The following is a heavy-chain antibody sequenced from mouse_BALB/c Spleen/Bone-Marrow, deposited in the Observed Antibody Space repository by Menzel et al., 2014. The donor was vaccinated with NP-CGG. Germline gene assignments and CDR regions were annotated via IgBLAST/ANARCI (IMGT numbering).Heavy chain of an antibody. CDR1: GFTFTDYY. V-gene: IGHV7-3*02. CDR3: ARDRGGLLHDY. CDR2: IRNKANGYTT. Sequence: EVMLVESGGGLVQPGGSLRLSCATSGFTFTDYYMSWVRQPPGKALEWLGFIRNKANGYTTEYSASVKGRFTISRDNSQSILYLQMNTLRAEDSAPYYCARDRGGLLHDYWGQGTTLTVSS. J-gene: IGHJ2*01. D-gene: IGHD1-1*01.